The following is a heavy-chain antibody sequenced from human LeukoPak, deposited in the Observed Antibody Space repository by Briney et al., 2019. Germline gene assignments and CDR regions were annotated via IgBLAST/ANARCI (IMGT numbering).Heavy chain of an antibody. D-gene: IGHD6-19*01. CDR1: GITFSTYA. J-gene: IGHJ5*02. CDR3: ARDGGYSSGWYGPRWFDP. CDR2: ISSSGSST. Sequence: PGGSLRLSCVASGITFSTYAMSWVRQAPGKGLEWVSVISSSGSSTYYADSVKGRFTISRDNLKNTLYLQMNSLRAEDTAVYYCARDGGYSSGWYGPRWFDPWGQGTLVTVSS. V-gene: IGHV3-23*01.